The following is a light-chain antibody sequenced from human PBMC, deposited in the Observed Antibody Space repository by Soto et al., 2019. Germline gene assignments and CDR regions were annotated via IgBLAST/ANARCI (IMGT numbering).Light chain of an antibody. V-gene: IGKV1-33*01. CDR3: QQYYSYPIN. J-gene: IGKJ5*01. Sequence: DIQMTQSPSSLSASVGDRVTITCQASQDISNHLNWYQQKPGKAPKLLIYDASNLETGVPSRFSGSGSATDFTVTISSLQPEDFATYYCQQYYSYPINFGQGTRLEIK. CDR1: QDISNH. CDR2: DAS.